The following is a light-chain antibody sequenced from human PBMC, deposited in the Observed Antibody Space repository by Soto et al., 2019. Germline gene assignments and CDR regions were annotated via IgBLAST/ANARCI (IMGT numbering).Light chain of an antibody. V-gene: IGLV2-14*01. J-gene: IGLJ1*01. CDR3: SSYTITTSYV. CDR1: TNDVGLYNY. Sequence: SALTQPASVSGSPGQSITISRTGTTNDVGLYNYVSWYQRHPGKAPKLMIYDVTNRPSGVSYRFSGSKSGNTASLTISGLQVEDEAEYYCSSYTITTSYVFGTGTKVTVL. CDR2: DVT.